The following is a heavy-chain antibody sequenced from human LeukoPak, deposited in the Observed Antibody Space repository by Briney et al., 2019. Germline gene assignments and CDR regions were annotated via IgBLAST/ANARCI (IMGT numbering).Heavy chain of an antibody. CDR3: AKGSLNYYYYYMDV. CDR2: ISGSGGST. V-gene: IGHV3-23*01. Sequence: GGSLRLSCAASGFTFSSYAMSWVRRAPGKGLEWVSAISGSGGSTYYADSVKGRFTISRDNSKNTLYLQMNSLRAEDTAVYYCAKGSLNYYYYYMDVWGKGTTVTVSS. D-gene: IGHD2-15*01. J-gene: IGHJ6*03. CDR1: GFTFSSYA.